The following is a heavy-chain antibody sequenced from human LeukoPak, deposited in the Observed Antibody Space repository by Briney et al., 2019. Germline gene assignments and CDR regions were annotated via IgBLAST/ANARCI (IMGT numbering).Heavy chain of an antibody. Sequence: SETLSLTCTVSGGSISSSSYYWGWIRQPPGKGLEWIGSIYYSGSTYYNPSLKSRVTISVDTSKNQFSLKLSSVTAADTAVYYCACFGSGYYIRDYWGQGTLVTVSS. CDR1: GGSISSSSYY. V-gene: IGHV4-39*07. J-gene: IGHJ4*02. D-gene: IGHD3-22*01. CDR3: ACFGSGYYIRDY. CDR2: IYYSGST.